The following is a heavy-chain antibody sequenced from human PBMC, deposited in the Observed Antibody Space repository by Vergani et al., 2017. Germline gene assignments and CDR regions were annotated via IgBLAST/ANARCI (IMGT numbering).Heavy chain of an antibody. CDR1: GYSFTSYW. J-gene: IGHJ6*02. D-gene: IGHD6-25*01. V-gene: IGHV5-51*01. CDR3: ATYSSGWHALYYYYGMDV. Sequence: EVQLVQSGAEVKKPGESLKISCKGSGYSFTSYWIGWVRQMPGKGLEWMGIIYPGDSDTRYSPSFQGQVTISADKSISTAYLQWSSLKASDTAMYYCATYSSGWHALYYYYGMDVWGQGTTVTVSS. CDR2: IYPGDSDT.